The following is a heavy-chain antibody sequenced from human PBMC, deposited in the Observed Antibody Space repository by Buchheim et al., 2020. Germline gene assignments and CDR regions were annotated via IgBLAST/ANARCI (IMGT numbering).Heavy chain of an antibody. CDR3: AKEGLQEYYYDSSGYYDY. D-gene: IGHD3-22*01. Sequence: QVQLVESGGGVVQPGRSLRLSCAASGFTFSSYGMHWVRQAPGKGLEWVAVISYDGSNKYYADSVKGRFTISRDNFKNTLYLQMNSLRAEDTAVYYCAKEGLQEYYYDSSGYYDYWGQGTL. V-gene: IGHV3-30*18. CDR1: GFTFSSYG. J-gene: IGHJ4*02. CDR2: ISYDGSNK.